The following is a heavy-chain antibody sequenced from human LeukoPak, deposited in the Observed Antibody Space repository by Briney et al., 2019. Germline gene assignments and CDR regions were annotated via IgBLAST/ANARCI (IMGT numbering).Heavy chain of an antibody. V-gene: IGHV4-59*01. CDR2: IYYTGRT. D-gene: IGHD6-13*01. J-gene: IGHJ4*02. CDR3: ARDRPGGSSLDY. CDR1: GGSISSYY. Sequence: SETLSLTCTIHGGSISSYYWSWIRQPPGKGLEWIGYIYYTGRTNYTPSLKSRVTISVDTSKNQFSLKLSSVTAADTAVYYCARDRPGGSSLDYWGQGTLVTVSS.